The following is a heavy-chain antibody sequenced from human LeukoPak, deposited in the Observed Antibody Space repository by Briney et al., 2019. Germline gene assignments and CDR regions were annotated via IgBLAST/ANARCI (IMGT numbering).Heavy chain of an antibody. Sequence: GGSLLLSCAASGFTVSSNYMSWVRQAPGKGLEWVSVIYSGGSTYYADSVKGRFTISRDNSKNTLYLQMNSLRAEDTAVYYCARTLYSGSYYLDYWGQGTLVTVSP. J-gene: IGHJ4*02. CDR1: GFTVSSNY. D-gene: IGHD1-26*01. V-gene: IGHV3-53*01. CDR3: ARTLYSGSYYLDY. CDR2: IYSGGST.